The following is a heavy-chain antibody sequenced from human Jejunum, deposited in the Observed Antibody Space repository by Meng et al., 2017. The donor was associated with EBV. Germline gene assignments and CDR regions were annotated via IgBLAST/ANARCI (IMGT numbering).Heavy chain of an antibody. CDR1: GYTFTDYY. CDR3: AAVPCSDGICYLNWFDP. J-gene: IGHJ5*02. CDR2: VDPEDGET. V-gene: IGHV1-69-2*01. D-gene: IGHD2-15*01. Sequence: EGQVGQSGAGVKKPGASVKISCKVSGYTFTDYYIHWVQQAPGKGLEWMGLVDPEDGETIYAEKFQGRVTITADTSTDTAYMELSSLTSEDTAVFYCAAVPCSDGICYLNWFDPWGQGTLVTVSS.